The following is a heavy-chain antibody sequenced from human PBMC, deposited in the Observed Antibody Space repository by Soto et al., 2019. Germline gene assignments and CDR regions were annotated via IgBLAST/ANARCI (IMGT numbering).Heavy chain of an antibody. V-gene: IGHV4-38-2*01. CDR2: IYHSGST. J-gene: IGHJ5*02. Sequence: PSETLSLTCGVSGYSISSGYYWGWIRQPPGKGLEWIGGIYHSGSTYYNPSLKSRVTISVDTSKNQFSLKVTSVTAAGTAVYYCARVGGSFHGWFDPWGQGALVTVSS. CDR1: GYSISSGYY. D-gene: IGHD1-26*01. CDR3: ARVGGSFHGWFDP.